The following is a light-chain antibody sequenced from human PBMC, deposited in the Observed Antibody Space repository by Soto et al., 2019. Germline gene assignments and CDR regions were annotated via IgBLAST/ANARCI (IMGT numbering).Light chain of an antibody. CDR3: AAWDKSLSGGV. V-gene: IGLV1-51*02. CDR1: SSNIGSDY. CDR2: ENN. Sequence: QSVLTQPPSVSAAPGQKVTISCPGSSSNIGSDYVSWYQQLPGTAPKLLIYENNKRPSGIPDRFSGSKSGTSATLGITGLQTGDEADYYCAAWDKSLSGGVFGGGTKLTVL. J-gene: IGLJ2*01.